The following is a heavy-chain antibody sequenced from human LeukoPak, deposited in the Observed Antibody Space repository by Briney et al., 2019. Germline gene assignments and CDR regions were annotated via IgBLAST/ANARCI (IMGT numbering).Heavy chain of an antibody. J-gene: IGHJ6*02. CDR3: ARDEIAVAGYGMDV. CDR1: GFTFSSYS. V-gene: IGHV3-21*01. CDR2: ISSSSSYI. D-gene: IGHD6-19*01. Sequence: GGSLRLSCAASGFTFSSYSMNWVRQAPGKGLEWVSSISSSSSYIYYADSVKGRFTISRDNAKNSLYLQMNSLGAEDTAVYYCARDEIAVAGYGMDVWGQGTTVTVSS.